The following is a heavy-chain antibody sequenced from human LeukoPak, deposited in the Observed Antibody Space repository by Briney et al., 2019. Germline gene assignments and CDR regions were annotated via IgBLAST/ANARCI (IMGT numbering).Heavy chain of an antibody. CDR2: IIPIFGTA. J-gene: IGHJ5*02. V-gene: IGHV1-69*05. Sequence: SVKVSCKASGDTFSSYAISWVRQAPGQGLEWMGGIIPIFGTANYAQKFQGRVTITTDESTSTAYMELSSLRSEDTAVYYCARDYGAAAGWFDPWGQGTLVTVSS. CDR3: ARDYGAAAGWFDP. CDR1: GDTFSSYA. D-gene: IGHD6-13*01.